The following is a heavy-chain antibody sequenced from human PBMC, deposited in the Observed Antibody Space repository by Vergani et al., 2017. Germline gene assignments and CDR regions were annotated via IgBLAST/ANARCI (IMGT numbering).Heavy chain of an antibody. CDR3: ARGSCLGGNWYKPLFYY. CDR1: GGSFSGYY. D-gene: IGHD2-21*01. V-gene: IGHV4-59*10. Sequence: QVQLQQWGAGLLKPSETLSLTCAVYGGSFSGYYWSWIRQPAGKGLEWIWRIHTSGSTNYNPPLKSRVTMSGDPSKHQFSLNLTSVTAADTAVYFCARGSCLGGNWYKPLFYYWVRGILLTDSS. J-gene: IGHJ4*02. CDR2: IHTSGST.